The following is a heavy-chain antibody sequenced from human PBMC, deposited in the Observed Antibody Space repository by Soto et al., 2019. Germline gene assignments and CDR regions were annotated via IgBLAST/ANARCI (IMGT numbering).Heavy chain of an antibody. J-gene: IGHJ6*03. D-gene: IGHD3-3*01. CDR1: GFTFNDYY. Sequence: QVQLVESGGGSVKPGGSLRLSCEASGFTFNDYYMSWIRQAPGKGLECVSYIDSSGGTVFYADSVKGRFTISRDNAKNSQHLQMNSLRSEDTAVYYCARDAGGDYDFWSGYSNYYMDVWGKGATVTVSS. V-gene: IGHV3-11*01. CDR3: ARDAGGDYDFWSGYSNYYMDV. CDR2: IDSSGGTV.